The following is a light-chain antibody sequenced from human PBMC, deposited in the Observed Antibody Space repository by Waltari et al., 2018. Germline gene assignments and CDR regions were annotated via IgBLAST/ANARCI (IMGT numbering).Light chain of an antibody. CDR2: DVS. J-gene: IGLJ3*02. CDR3: CSYAGSYTLKV. Sequence: QSALTQPPSVSGSPGQSPTIACNGTSSEVCGYKYRPWYQQHPGKAPKLMIYDVSKRPSGVPDRFSGSKSGNTASLTISGLQAEDEADYYCCSYAGSYTLKVFGGGTKLTVL. CDR1: SSEVCGYKY. V-gene: IGLV2-11*01.